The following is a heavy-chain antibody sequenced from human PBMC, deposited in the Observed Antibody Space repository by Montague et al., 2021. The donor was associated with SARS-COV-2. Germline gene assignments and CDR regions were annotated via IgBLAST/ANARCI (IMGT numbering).Heavy chain of an antibody. CDR1: GFTFSSYS. J-gene: IGHJ6*02. CDR3: ARGPYSSDQLFHYYYGMDV. D-gene: IGHD6-19*01. V-gene: IGHV3-21*01. Sequence: SLRLSCAASGFTFSSYSMNWVRQAPGKGLEWVSSISSSSSYIYYADSVKGRFTISRDNAKTSLYLQMNSPRAEDTAVYYCARGPYSSDQLFHYYYGMDVWGQGTTVTVSS. CDR2: ISSSSSYI.